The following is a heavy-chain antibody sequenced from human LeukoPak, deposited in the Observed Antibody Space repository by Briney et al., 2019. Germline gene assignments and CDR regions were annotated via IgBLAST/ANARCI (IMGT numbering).Heavy chain of an antibody. Sequence: GGSLRLSCAASGFTFRGYWMHWVRQAPGKGLEWVANINQDGSEKYYVDSVRGRFTISRDNAKNSLYLQMNSLRAEDTAVYYCARKDGVDYWGQGTLVTVSS. CDR3: ARKDGVDY. CDR1: GFTFRGYW. D-gene: IGHD2-15*01. J-gene: IGHJ4*02. V-gene: IGHV3-7*01. CDR2: INQDGSEK.